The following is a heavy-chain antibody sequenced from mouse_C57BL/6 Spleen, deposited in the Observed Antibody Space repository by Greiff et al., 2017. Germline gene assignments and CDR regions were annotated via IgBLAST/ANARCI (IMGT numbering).Heavy chain of an antibody. CDR2: ISDGGSYT. CDR1: GFTFSSSA. Sequence: EVQVVESGGGLVKPGGSLKLSCAASGFTFSSSAMSWVRQTPEKRLEWVATISDGGSYTYYPDNVKGRFTISRDNAKNNLYLQMSHLKSEDTAMYYCARDSSNYEGFLDYWGQGTTLTVSS. V-gene: IGHV5-4*01. CDR3: ARDSSNYEGFLDY. D-gene: IGHD2-5*01. J-gene: IGHJ2*01.